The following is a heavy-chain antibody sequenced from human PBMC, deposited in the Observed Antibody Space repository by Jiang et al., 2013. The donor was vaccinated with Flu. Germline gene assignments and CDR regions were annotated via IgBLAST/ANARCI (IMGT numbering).Heavy chain of an antibody. D-gene: IGHD3-16*02. CDR2: ISYDGINE. Sequence: GVVQPGRSLRLSCAASGFTFSDYAMHWVRQAPGKGLEWVAAISYDGINEHYADSVKGRFTISRDSSKNTLYLQMNSLRAEDTAVYYCASGGVWGELSFMDYWGQGTLVTVSS. V-gene: IGHV3-30-3*01. CDR3: ASGGVWGELSFMDY. CDR1: GFTFSDYA. J-gene: IGHJ4*02.